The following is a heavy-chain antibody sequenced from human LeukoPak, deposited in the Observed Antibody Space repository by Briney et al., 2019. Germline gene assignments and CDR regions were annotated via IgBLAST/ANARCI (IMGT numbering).Heavy chain of an antibody. D-gene: IGHD7-27*01. J-gene: IGHJ4*02. Sequence: SETLSLTCTVSGGSISSSSYYWGWIRQPPGKGLEWIGSIYYSGSTYYNPSLKSRVTISVDTSKNQFSLKLSSVTAADTAVYYCARHAPTNWGGCRGFCYWGQGTLVTVSS. V-gene: IGHV4-39*01. CDR3: ARHAPTNWGGCRGFCY. CDR1: GGSISSSSYY. CDR2: IYYSGST.